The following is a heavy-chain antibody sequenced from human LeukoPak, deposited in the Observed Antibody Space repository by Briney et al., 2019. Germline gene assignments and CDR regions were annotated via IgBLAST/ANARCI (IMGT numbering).Heavy chain of an antibody. CDR3: AKDLRHDFWSGYYFDY. J-gene: IGHJ4*02. V-gene: IGHV3-30-3*01. D-gene: IGHD3-3*01. Sequence: GGSLRLSCAASGFSFSSYAMHWVRQAPGKGLEWVAVISYDGSNKYYTDSVQGRLTISRDNSKNTLYLQMNSLRAEDTAVYYCAKDLRHDFWSGYYFDYWGQGTLVTVSS. CDR2: ISYDGSNK. CDR1: GFSFSSYA.